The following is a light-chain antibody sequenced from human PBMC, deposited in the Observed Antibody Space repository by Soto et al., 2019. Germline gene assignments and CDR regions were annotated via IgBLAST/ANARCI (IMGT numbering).Light chain of an antibody. CDR1: SSNIGAGYD. J-gene: IGLJ1*01. CDR2: GNS. Sequence: QSVLTQPPSVSGAPGQRVTISCTGSSSNIGAGYDVHWYQQLPGTAPKLLIYGNSNRPSGVPDRFSGSKSGTSASLAITGLQAEDEADYYCQSYDSSLDAVVFGTGTKVTVL. V-gene: IGLV1-40*01. CDR3: QSYDSSLDAVV.